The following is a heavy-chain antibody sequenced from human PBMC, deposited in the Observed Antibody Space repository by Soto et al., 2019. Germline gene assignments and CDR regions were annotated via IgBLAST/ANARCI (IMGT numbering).Heavy chain of an antibody. V-gene: IGHV4-61*01. CDR2: IYYSGST. CDR1: GGSVSSGSYY. CDR3: ARDRVVVAAPYYYGMDV. Sequence: ETLSLTCTVSGGSVSSGSYYWSWIRQPPGKGLEWIGYIYYSGSTNYNPSLKSRVTISVDTSKNQFSLKLSSVTAADTAVYYCARDRVVVAAPYYYGMDVWGQGTTVTVS. D-gene: IGHD2-15*01. J-gene: IGHJ6*02.